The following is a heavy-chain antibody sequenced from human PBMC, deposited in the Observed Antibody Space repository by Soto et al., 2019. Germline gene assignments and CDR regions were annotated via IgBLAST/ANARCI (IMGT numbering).Heavy chain of an antibody. CDR2: ISSNGGIT. J-gene: IGHJ3*02. Sequence: GGSLRLSCSASGFTFSSYAMHWVRQAPGKGLEYVSAISSNGGITYYADSVKGRFTISRDNSKNTLYLQMSSLRAEDTAVYYCVRAKGYCSGGSCYHSRDDAFDIWGQGTMVTVSS. D-gene: IGHD2-15*01. CDR3: VRAKGYCSGGSCYHSRDDAFDI. CDR1: GFTFSSYA. V-gene: IGHV3-64D*06.